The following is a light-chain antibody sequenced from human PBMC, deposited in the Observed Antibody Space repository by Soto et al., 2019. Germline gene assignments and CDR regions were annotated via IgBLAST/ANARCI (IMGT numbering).Light chain of an antibody. Sequence: SYELTQPPSVSVAPGQTATITCGGNNIGVKSVHWYQLRPGQAPVLVVYDDDDRPSGIPERFSGSNSGNTATLTIARVEAGDEADYCCQVWDESSDHPGVFGTGTKLTVL. V-gene: IGLV3-21*02. J-gene: IGLJ1*01. CDR1: NIGVKS. CDR3: QVWDESSDHPGV. CDR2: DDD.